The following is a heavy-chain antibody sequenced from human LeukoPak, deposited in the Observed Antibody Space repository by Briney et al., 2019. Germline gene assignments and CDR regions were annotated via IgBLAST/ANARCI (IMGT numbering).Heavy chain of an antibody. CDR1: GGSIITSSYY. J-gene: IGHJ4*02. Sequence: SETLSLICSVSGGSIITSSYYWGWIRQPPGKGLEWIGNVSFSGASYYNPSPKSRVTISVDTSENQFSLKLTSVTATDTAVYYCAAIEMAPTNYFDYWGQGMLVTVSS. D-gene: IGHD5-24*01. V-gene: IGHV4-39*01. CDR2: VSFSGAS. CDR3: AAIEMAPTNYFDY.